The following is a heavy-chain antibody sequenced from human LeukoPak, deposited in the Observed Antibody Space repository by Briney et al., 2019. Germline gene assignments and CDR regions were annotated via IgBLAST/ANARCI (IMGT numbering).Heavy chain of an antibody. J-gene: IGHJ6*03. CDR3: ARGIEPLNLYHMDV. CDR1: GYPFTGYY. D-gene: IGHD2-21*01. CDR2: INPNSGGT. V-gene: IGHV1-2*02. Sequence: ASVKVSCKASGYPFTGYYMHWVRQAPGQGLEWMAWINPNSGGTNYAQKFQGRVTVTRDTSISTAYMELSRLRSDDTAVYYCARGIEPLNLYHMDVWGKGTTVTVSS.